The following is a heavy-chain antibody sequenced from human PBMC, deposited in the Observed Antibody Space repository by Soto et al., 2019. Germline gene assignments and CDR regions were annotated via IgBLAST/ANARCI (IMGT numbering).Heavy chain of an antibody. CDR1: GYTFSSYW. J-gene: IGHJ6*02. Sequence: PGESLKISCKASGYTFSSYWIIWVRQMPGKGLEWMGNIDPSDSYTKYSPSFQGHVTISADKSISTAYLQWSSLRASDTAVYYCARRDCSSPSCYLSYYYGMDVWGQGTTVTVSS. D-gene: IGHD2-2*01. CDR2: IDPSDSYT. CDR3: ARRDCSSPSCYLSYYYGMDV. V-gene: IGHV5-10-1*01.